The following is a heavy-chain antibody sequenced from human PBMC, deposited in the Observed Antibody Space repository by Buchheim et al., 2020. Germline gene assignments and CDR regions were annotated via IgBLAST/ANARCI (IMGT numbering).Heavy chain of an antibody. CDR3: AKAQSTRYSYDPGY. CDR2: MNPNSGNT. Sequence: QVQLVQSGAEVKKPGASVKVSCKASGYTFTSYDINWVRQATGQGLEWMGWMNPNSGNTGHAQKFQGRVTMTRNTTISTAYMELSSLRTEDTAEYYGAKAQSTRYSYDPGYWGQGTL. V-gene: IGHV1-8*01. J-gene: IGHJ4*02. CDR1: GYTFTSYD. D-gene: IGHD5-18*01.